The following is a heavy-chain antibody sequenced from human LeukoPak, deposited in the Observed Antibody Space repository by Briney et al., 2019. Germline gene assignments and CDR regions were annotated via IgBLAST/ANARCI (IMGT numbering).Heavy chain of an antibody. D-gene: IGHD1-26*01. J-gene: IGHJ4*02. Sequence: GGSLRLSCAAAEFTTSSYWMSWVRQAPGKGLEWVANIKQDGSEKNYVDSVKGRFTISRDNAKNSLYLQMNSLRPEDTAVYYCVRGGVGAHYFDYWGQGTLVTVSS. CDR2: IKQDGSEK. CDR3: VRGGVGAHYFDY. CDR1: EFTTSSYW. V-gene: IGHV3-7*03.